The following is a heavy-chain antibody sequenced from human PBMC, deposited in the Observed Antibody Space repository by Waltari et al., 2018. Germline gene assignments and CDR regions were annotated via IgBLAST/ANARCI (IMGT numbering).Heavy chain of an antibody. CDR1: GDSISSGYFSS. Sequence: QVQLQESGPGLVKPSQTLSLTCNVSGDSISSGYFSSCHWIRPPAGKGLEWIGRVYSSGTTNYHPSLKSRVSISVDTSNNQFSLRLTSVTAADTAVYFCARDKGWQQRSATGAVSFDIWGQGTIVTVSS. V-gene: IGHV4-61*02. D-gene: IGHD1-26*01. CDR3: ARDKGWQQRSATGAVSFDI. J-gene: IGHJ3*02. CDR2: VYSSGTT.